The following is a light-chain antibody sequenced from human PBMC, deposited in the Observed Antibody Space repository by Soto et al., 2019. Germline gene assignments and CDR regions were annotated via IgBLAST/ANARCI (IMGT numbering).Light chain of an antibody. V-gene: IGKV1-39*01. Sequence: IQMTQSPSSLSASVGDRVTITCRSSHLISNYLNWYQQKPGKAPKLLFSTSALQSGVPPRFRGTESGTNFTLTISDLQPDDFATYYCQQSSSPFLTFGGGTKVEMK. J-gene: IGKJ4*01. CDR2: TS. CDR1: HLISNY. CDR3: QQSSSPFLT.